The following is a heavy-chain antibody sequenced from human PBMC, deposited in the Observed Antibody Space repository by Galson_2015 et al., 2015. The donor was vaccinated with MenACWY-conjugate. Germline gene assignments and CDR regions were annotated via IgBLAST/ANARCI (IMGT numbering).Heavy chain of an antibody. CDR2: ISGSGANT. J-gene: IGHJ6*02. CDR3: AKTQRLIYFYYGMDV. CDR1: GFTFRDYA. V-gene: IGHV3-23*01. Sequence: SLRLSCAASGFTFRDYAMTWVRLAPGTGLEWISAISGSGANTYYADSVKGRFTTSRDNSKDTVYLQLNSLRAEDTAVYYCAKTQRLIYFYYGMDVWGQGTTVTVSS.